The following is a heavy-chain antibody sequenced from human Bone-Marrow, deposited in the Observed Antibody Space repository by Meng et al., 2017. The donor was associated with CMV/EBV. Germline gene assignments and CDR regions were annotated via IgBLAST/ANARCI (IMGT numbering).Heavy chain of an antibody. CDR1: GCTFSRYA. Sequence: SGCTFSRYALSWVRQAPGQGLAWMGGIIPIFGTANYAQKFQGRVTITADKSTSTAYMELSSLRSEDTAVYYCARVNDFWSGSYNWFDPWGQGTLVTVSS. CDR3: ARVNDFWSGSYNWFDP. J-gene: IGHJ5*02. CDR2: IIPIFGTA. D-gene: IGHD3-3*01. V-gene: IGHV1-69*06.